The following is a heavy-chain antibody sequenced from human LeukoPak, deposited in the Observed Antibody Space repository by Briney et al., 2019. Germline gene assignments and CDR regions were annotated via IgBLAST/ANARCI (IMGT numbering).Heavy chain of an antibody. CDR1: GGSISSHY. V-gene: IGHV4-59*11. D-gene: IGHD3-10*01. J-gene: IGHJ4*02. Sequence: SETLSLTCTVSGGSISSHYWSWIRQPPGKGLEWIGYIYYSGSTNYNPSLKSRVTISVDTSKNQFSLKLSSVTAADTAVYYCARGPTKQYGSGSPYDYWGQGTLVTVSS. CDR3: ARGPTKQYGSGSPYDY. CDR2: IYYSGST.